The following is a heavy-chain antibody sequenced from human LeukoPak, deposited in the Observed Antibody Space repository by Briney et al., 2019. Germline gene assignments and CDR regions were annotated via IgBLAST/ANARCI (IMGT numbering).Heavy chain of an antibody. Sequence: GGSLRLSCAASGFTFSNYGLSWVRQAPGKGLEWVSHISSSGDSTYYADSVKGRFTISRDNSKSTLCLQMNSLRAEDTAVYYCANWLYSSGWRPDYWGQGTLVTVSS. V-gene: IGHV3-23*01. J-gene: IGHJ4*02. CDR3: ANWLYSSGWRPDY. CDR2: ISSSGDST. CDR1: GFTFSNYG. D-gene: IGHD6-19*01.